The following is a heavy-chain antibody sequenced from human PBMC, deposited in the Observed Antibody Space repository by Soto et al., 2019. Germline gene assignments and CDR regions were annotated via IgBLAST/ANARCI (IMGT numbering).Heavy chain of an antibody. CDR2: INPSGGST. CDR3: AREADKLRFLECLHNWFDP. V-gene: IGHV1-46*01. Sequence: ASVKVSCKASGYTFTSYYMHWVRQAPGQGLEWMGIINPSGGSTSYAQKFQGRVTMTRDTSTSTVYMELSSLRSEDTAVYYCAREADKLRFLECLHNWFDPWGQGTLVTVSS. J-gene: IGHJ5*02. CDR1: GYTFTSYY. D-gene: IGHD3-3*01.